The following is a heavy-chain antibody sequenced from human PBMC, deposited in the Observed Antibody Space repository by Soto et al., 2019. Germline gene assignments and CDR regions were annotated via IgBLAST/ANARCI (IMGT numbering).Heavy chain of an antibody. CDR2: IYYSGST. CDR3: ARGHKERYQLPYYYYYYYMDV. D-gene: IGHD2-2*01. J-gene: IGHJ6*03. V-gene: IGHV4-59*01. CDR1: GGSISSYY. Sequence: SETLSLTCTVSGGSISSYYWSWIRQPPGKGLEWIGYIYYSGSTNYNPSLKSRVPISLDTSKNHFSLKLSSVTAADTAVYYCARGHKERYQLPYYYYYYYMDVWGKGTTVTVSS.